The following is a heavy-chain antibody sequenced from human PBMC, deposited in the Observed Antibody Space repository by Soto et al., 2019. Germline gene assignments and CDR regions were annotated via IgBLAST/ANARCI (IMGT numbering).Heavy chain of an antibody. CDR1: GYPFTGYY. CDR2: INPNSGGT. CDR3: ARGGGYDSSGYYYYYGMDV. Sequence: GSVKVCFKASGYPFTGYYMHLVRQAPGQGLEWMGWINPNSGGTNYAQKFQGWVTMTRDTSISTAYMELSRLRSDDTAVYYCARGGGYDSSGYYYYYGMDVWGQGTTVTVSS. V-gene: IGHV1-2*04. J-gene: IGHJ6*01. D-gene: IGHD3-22*01.